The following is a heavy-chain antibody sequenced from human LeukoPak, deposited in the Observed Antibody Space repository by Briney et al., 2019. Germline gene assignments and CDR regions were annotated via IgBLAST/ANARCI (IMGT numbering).Heavy chain of an antibody. CDR3: AGHASVATMRWFDT. Sequence: SETLSLTCAVYAGSFSGYYWSWVRQPPGKGLEWIGEIKHSGSTNYNTSSKRGVTISVGTSKNQSSLKRSSVTAADAPVFYCAGHASVATMRWFDTWGERELVTVSS. CDR1: AGSFSGYY. D-gene: IGHD5-12*01. V-gene: IGHV4-34*01. CDR2: IKHSGST. J-gene: IGHJ5*02.